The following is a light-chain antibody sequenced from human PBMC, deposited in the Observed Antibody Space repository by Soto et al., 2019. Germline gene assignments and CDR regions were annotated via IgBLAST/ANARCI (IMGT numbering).Light chain of an antibody. CDR3: QQRSNWPIT. CDR2: DAS. Sequence: IVLTRAPCTRGFSPGASATLSCRASQSVNKAYLVWSQVRPGQAPRRLIYDASNRATGIPARFSGSGSGTDFTLTISSLEPEDFAVYYCQQRSNWPITSAQRARLEI. J-gene: IGKJ5*01. V-gene: IGKV3-11*01. CDR1: QSVNKAY.